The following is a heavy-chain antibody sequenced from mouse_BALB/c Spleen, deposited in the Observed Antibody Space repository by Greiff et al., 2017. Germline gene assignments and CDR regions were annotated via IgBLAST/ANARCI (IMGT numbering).Heavy chain of an antibody. V-gene: IGHV1-14*01. Sequence: EVKLMESGPELVKPGASVKMSCKASGYTFTSYVMHWVKQKPGQGLEWIGYINPYNDGTKYNEKFKGKATLTSDKSSSTAYMELSSLTSEDSAVYYCARGGITTVVDYWGQGTTLTVSS. J-gene: IGHJ2*01. CDR3: ARGGITTVVDY. D-gene: IGHD1-1*01. CDR1: GYTFTSYV. CDR2: INPYNDGT.